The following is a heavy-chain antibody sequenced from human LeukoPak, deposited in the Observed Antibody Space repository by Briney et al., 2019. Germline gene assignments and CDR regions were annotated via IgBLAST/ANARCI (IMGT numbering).Heavy chain of an antibody. V-gene: IGHV4-34*01. CDR1: DGSFSGYY. D-gene: IGHD3-10*01. Sequence: PSETLSLTCAVYDGSFSGYYCSWIRQAPGKGLEWIGEINHSGSANYNPSLKSRVTIFLDTSKNQFSLNLSSVTAADTAVYYCARRPRGVIIKTWFDSWGQGTLVTVSS. J-gene: IGHJ5*01. CDR3: ARRPRGVIIKTWFDS. CDR2: INHSGSA.